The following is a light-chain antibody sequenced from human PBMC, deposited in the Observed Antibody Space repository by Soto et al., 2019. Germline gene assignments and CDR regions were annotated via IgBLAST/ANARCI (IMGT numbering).Light chain of an antibody. CDR3: QQYGSSGT. J-gene: IGKJ1*01. Sequence: EIVLTQSPGTLSLSPGERATLSCRASQSVSNNYLAWYQQKPGQATRLLIYGASNRATGIPDRFSGSGSGTDFTLTISRLEPEDFGVYYCQQYGSSGTFGQGTKVEIK. V-gene: IGKV3-20*01. CDR1: QSVSNNY. CDR2: GAS.